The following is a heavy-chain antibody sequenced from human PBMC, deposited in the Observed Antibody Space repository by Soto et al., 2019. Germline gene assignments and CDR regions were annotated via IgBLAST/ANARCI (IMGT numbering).Heavy chain of an antibody. D-gene: IGHD2-15*01. CDR3: AKDQLYCSGGSCIVYYFDY. J-gene: IGHJ4*02. CDR2: ISYDGSNK. Sequence: GGSLRLSCAASGFTFSSYGMHWVRQAPGKGLEWVAVISYDGSNKYYADSVKGRFTISRDNSKNTLYLQMNSLRAEDTAVYYCAKDQLYCSGGSCIVYYFDYWGQGTLVTVSS. V-gene: IGHV3-30*18. CDR1: GFTFSSYG.